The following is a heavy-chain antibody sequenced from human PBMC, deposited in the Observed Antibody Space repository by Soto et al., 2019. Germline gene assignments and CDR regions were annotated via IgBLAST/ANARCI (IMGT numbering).Heavy chain of an antibody. CDR2: ISAYNGNT. CDR3: ARAFGYSSSWSSTPYYYGMDV. Sequence: ASVKVSCKASGYTFTSYGISWVRQAPGQGLEWMGWISAYNGNTNYAQKLQGRVAMTTDTSTSTAYMELRSLRSDDTAVYYCARAFGYSSSWSSTPYYYGMDVWGQGTTVTVSS. CDR1: GYTFTSYG. V-gene: IGHV1-18*01. J-gene: IGHJ6*02. D-gene: IGHD6-13*01.